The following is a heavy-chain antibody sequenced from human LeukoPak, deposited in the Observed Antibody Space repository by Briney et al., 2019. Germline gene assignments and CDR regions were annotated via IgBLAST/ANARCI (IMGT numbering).Heavy chain of an antibody. J-gene: IGHJ4*02. CDR2: INPNSGGT. V-gene: IGHV1-2*02. CDR1: GYTFTGYY. D-gene: IGHD5-18*01. CDR3: ARPPFLRGYSYGF. Sequence: ASVKVSCKASGYTFTGYYMHRVRQAPGQGLEWMGWINPNSGGTNYAQKFQGRVTMTRDTSISTAYMELSRLRSDDTAVYYCARPPFLRGYSYGFWGQGTLVTVSS.